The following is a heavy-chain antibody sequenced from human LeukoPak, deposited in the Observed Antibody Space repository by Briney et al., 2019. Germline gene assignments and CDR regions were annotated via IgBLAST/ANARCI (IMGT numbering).Heavy chain of an antibody. CDR2: MYHRGST. Sequence: SETLSLTCSVSGHSISSGYYWGWIRQPPGKGLEWIGTMYHRGSTYYNPSLKSRVTMSGDTSKNHFSLKLSSVTAADTAVYYCARAFGGTTCLDYWGQGTLVTVSS. CDR1: GHSISSGYY. CDR3: ARAFGGTTCLDY. J-gene: IGHJ4*02. V-gene: IGHV4-38-2*02. D-gene: IGHD1-1*01.